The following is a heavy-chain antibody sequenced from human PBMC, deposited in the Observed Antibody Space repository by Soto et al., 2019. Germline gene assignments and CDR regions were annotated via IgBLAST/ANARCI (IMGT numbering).Heavy chain of an antibody. D-gene: IGHD6-6*01. CDR3: AALYSSSSYYYYGMDV. CDR2: ISSTGDTT. J-gene: IGHJ6*02. CDR1: GFTLSHYG. Sequence: VQLLESGGGLVQPGGSLRLSCAASGFTLSHYGMSWVRQAPGKGLEWVSVISSTGDTTYHADSVKGRLTISRDTSKNTLYLEMSSLRAEDTAVYYCAALYSSSSYYYYGMDVWGQGTSVTVSS. V-gene: IGHV3-23*01.